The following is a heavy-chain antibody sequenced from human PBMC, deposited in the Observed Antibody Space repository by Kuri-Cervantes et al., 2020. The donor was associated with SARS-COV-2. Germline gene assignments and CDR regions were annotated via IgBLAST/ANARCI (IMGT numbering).Heavy chain of an antibody. V-gene: IGHV3-23*01. CDR3: AKDKDGGAVACY. CDR2: ISGSGGST. CDR1: GFTFSSYA. D-gene: IGHD6-19*01. Sequence: GESLKISCAGSGFTFSSYAMSWVRQAPGKGLEWVSAISGSGGSTYYADSVKGRFTISRDNSKNTLYLQINSLRAEDTAVYYCAKDKDGGAVACYWGQGTLVTVSS. J-gene: IGHJ4*02.